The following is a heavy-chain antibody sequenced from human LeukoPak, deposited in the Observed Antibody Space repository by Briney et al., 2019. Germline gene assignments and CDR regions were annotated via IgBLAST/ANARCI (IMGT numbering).Heavy chain of an antibody. Sequence: PSETLSLTCLVSGGSITSYNLSWIRLTAGRWLEWIGRIYTSGTTNYNPSFKSRVSVSISKSKNQFSLKVTSVTAADTAVYYCARDWAGSTYGYWYFDLWGRGTLVTVSS. J-gene: IGHJ2*01. V-gene: IGHV4-4*07. CDR3: ARDWAGSTYGYWYFDL. CDR2: IYTSGTT. D-gene: IGHD3-10*01. CDR1: GGSITSYN.